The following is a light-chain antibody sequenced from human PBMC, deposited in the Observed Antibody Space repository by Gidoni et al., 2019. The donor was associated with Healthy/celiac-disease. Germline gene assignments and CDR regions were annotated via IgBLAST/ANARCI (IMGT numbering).Light chain of an antibody. CDR3: YSTDSSGNHRV. CDR2: EDS. V-gene: IGLV3-10*01. J-gene: IGLJ2*01. Sequence: SYDLTQPPSGSVSPGQTARITCSGDALPKKYAYWYQQKSGQAPVLVIYEDSKRPSGIPERFSGSSSGTMATLTISGAQVEDEADYYCYSTDSSGNHRVFGGGTKLTVL. CDR1: ALPKKY.